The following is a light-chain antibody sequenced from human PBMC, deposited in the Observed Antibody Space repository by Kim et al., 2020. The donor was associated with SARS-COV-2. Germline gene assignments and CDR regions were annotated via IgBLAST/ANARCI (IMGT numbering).Light chain of an antibody. V-gene: IGLV2-14*03. CDR2: DVS. CDR1: KNAVGGYNY. CDR3: TSYTRSDTWV. Sequence: GQSITISCTGTKNAVGGYNYVSWYQQHPGKDTKFMIYDVSKRPSGTSDRFSGSKSGNTASLTISGLQAEDEADYYCTSYTRSDTWVFGGGTQLTVL. J-gene: IGLJ3*02.